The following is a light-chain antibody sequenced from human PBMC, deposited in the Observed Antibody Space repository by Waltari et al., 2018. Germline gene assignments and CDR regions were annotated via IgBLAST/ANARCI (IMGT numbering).Light chain of an antibody. Sequence: QSALTQPASVSGSPGQSITISCTGTSSDVGGYNYVSWYHQHPGKAPKPMIFDSSKRPSGVSNRFSGSKSGNTASLTISGLQAEDEADYYCSSYTSSSTLVFGGGTKLTVL. CDR3: SSYTSSSTLV. CDR2: DSS. CDR1: SSDVGGYNY. V-gene: IGLV2-14*01. J-gene: IGLJ2*01.